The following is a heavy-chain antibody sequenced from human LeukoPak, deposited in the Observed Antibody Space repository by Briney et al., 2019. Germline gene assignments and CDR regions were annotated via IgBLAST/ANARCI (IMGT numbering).Heavy chain of an antibody. V-gene: IGHV3-21*04. CDR1: GFTFNSYS. CDR2: VSSSSNYI. Sequence: PGGSLRLSCAASGFTFNSYSMNWVRQAPGKGLEWVSSVSSSSNYIYYADSVKGRFTISRDNAKNSLYLQMNSLRAEDTAVYYCAKGNWNTDYWGQGTLVTVSS. D-gene: IGHD1/OR15-1a*01. CDR3: AKGNWNTDY. J-gene: IGHJ4*02.